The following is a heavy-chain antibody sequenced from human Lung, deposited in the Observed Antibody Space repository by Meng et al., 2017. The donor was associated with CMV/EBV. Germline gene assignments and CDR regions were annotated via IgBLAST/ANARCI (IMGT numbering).Heavy chain of an antibody. D-gene: IGHD1/OR15-1a*01. CDR1: GGSVSSGSYY. Sequence: SETLSLXCTVSGGSVSSGSYYWSWLRQPPGKGLEWIGYISYIGSTNYNPSLKSRVSISVDTSKNQFSLKLSSVTAADTAIFYCARDILEHNAFDMWGQGPMVTVSS. CDR3: ARDILEHNAFDM. CDR2: ISYIGST. J-gene: IGHJ3*02. V-gene: IGHV4-61*01.